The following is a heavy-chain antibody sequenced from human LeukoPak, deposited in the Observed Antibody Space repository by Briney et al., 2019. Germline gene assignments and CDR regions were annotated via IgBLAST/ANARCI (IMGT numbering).Heavy chain of an antibody. CDR3: ARVFSWAVDY. CDR2: INHSGST. V-gene: IGHV4-39*07. Sequence: SETLSLTCTVSGGSISSNNHYWGWIRRPPGRGLEWIGEINHSGSTNYNPSLKSRVTISVDTSKNQFSLKLSSVTAADTAVYYCARVFSWAVDYWGQGTLVTVSS. CDR1: GGSISSNNHY. J-gene: IGHJ4*02. D-gene: IGHD3-10*02.